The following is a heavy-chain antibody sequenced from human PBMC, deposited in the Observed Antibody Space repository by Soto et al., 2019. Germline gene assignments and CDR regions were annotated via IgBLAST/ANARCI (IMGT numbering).Heavy chain of an antibody. CDR1: EFTFSDHG. Sequence: PGGSLRLSCAASEFTFSDHGMHWVRQAPGKGLEWVAVISYDGSNAYYSDSVKGRFTISRDNSKNTLYLQMNSLRAEDTAVYYCAKETSSNWNGYFGVWGRGTLVPSSS. CDR2: ISYDGSNA. J-gene: IGHJ2*01. CDR3: AKETSSNWNGYFGV. D-gene: IGHD3-3*01. V-gene: IGHV3-30*18.